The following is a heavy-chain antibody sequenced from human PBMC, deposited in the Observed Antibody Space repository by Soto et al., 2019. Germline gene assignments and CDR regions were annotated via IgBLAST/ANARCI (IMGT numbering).Heavy chain of an antibody. CDR3: ATSYGSGSAHFDS. J-gene: IGHJ4*02. Sequence: QVQLVQSGAEVTKPGSSVTVSCTASGETFSRSTLSWVRQAPGQRLEWMGRIIPMLGMSNSALKFQGRLTISADTSTNKVYMHLKSLRSDDTAVYYCATSYGSGSAHFDSWGQGTLVTVSS. CDR2: IIPMLGMS. V-gene: IGHV1-69*02. D-gene: IGHD3-10*01. CDR1: GETFSRST.